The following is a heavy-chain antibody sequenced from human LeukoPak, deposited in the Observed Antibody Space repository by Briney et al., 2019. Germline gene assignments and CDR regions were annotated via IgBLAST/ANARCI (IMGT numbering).Heavy chain of an antibody. D-gene: IGHD2-2*01. J-gene: IGHJ4*02. CDR3: ARSIYCSSTSCYATIDY. CDR1: GYTFTSYG. Sequence: EASVKVSCKASGYTFTSYGISWVRQAPGQGLEWMGWISAYNGNTNYAQKLQGRVTMTTDTSTSTAYMELRSLRSDDTAVYYCARSIYCSSTSCYATIDYWGQGTLVTVSS. CDR2: ISAYNGNT. V-gene: IGHV1-18*01.